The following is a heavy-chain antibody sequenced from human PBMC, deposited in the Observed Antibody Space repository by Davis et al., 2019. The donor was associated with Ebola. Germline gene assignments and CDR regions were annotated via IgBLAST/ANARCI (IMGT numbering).Heavy chain of an antibody. D-gene: IGHD4-11*01. CDR2: INPSGGST. CDR1: GYTFNSYY. CDR3: ARSSTVTASYYMDV. V-gene: IGHV1-46*02. J-gene: IGHJ6*03. Sequence: SVTVSCMASGYTFNSYYIHWVRQAPGQGLEWMGIINPSGGSTSYAQKFQGRVTMTRDTSTSTVYMELSSLRSEDTAVYYCARSSTVTASYYMDVWGKGTTVTVSS.